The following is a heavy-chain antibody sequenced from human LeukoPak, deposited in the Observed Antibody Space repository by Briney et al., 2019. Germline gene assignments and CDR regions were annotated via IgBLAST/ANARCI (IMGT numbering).Heavy chain of an antibody. CDR2: INHSGST. CDR1: GGSFSGYY. D-gene: IGHD4-23*01. Sequence: PSETLSLTCAVYGGSFSGYYWSWIRQPPGKGLEWIGEINHSGSTNYNPSLKSRVVISVDTSKNQFSLNLTPVTVADTAVYYCARVGVDYSGNVLKYFFDYWGQGTLVTVSS. CDR3: ARVGVDYSGNVLKYFFDY. V-gene: IGHV4-34*01. J-gene: IGHJ4*02.